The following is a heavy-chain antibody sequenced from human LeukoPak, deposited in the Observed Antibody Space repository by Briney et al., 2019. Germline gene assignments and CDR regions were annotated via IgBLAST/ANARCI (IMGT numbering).Heavy chain of an antibody. D-gene: IGHD2-15*01. CDR2: INHSGST. Sequence: PSETLSLTCAVYGGSFSCYYWSWIRQPPGKGLEWIGEINHSGSTNYNPSLKSRVTISVDTSKNQFSLKLSSVTAADTAVYYCARVRGYCSGGSCYSGYYYYYMDVWGKGTTVTVSS. J-gene: IGHJ6*03. CDR1: GGSFSCYY. V-gene: IGHV4-34*01. CDR3: ARVRGYCSGGSCYSGYYYYYMDV.